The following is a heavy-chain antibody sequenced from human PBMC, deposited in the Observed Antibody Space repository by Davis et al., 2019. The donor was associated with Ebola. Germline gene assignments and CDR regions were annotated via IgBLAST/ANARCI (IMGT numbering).Heavy chain of an antibody. D-gene: IGHD1-26*01. V-gene: IGHV1-46*01. J-gene: IGHJ1*01. CDR3: ARGGSGSYVLQH. CDR1: GYTFTSYG. CDR2: INPSGGST. Sequence: ASVKVSCKASGYTFTSYGISWVRQAPGQGLEWMGIINPSGGSTSYAQKFQGRVTMTRDTSTSTVYMELSSLRSEDTAVYYCARGGSGSYVLQHWGQGTLVTVSS.